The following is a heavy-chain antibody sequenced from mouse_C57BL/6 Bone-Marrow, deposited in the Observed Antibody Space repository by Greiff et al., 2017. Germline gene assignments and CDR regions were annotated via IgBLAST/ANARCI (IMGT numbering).Heavy chain of an antibody. CDR3: ARFYCDYDVYYCAMDY. Sequence: EVKLMESGGGLVQPGGSLSLSCAASGFTFTDYYMSWVRQPPGKALEWLGFIRNKANGFTTAYSASVKGRFTIARDNSQSILYLQINALRAEDSATYYGARFYCDYDVYYCAMDYWGQGTSVTVSS. V-gene: IGHV7-3*01. CDR1: GFTFTDYY. J-gene: IGHJ4*01. D-gene: IGHD2-4*01. CDR2: IRNKANGFTT.